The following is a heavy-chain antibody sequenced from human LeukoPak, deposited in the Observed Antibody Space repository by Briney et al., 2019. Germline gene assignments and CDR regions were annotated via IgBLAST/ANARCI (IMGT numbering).Heavy chain of an antibody. CDR1: GFRFTAFW. D-gene: IGHD3-16*01. V-gene: IGHV3-7*01. CDR2: INQESTET. Sequence: PGGSLRLSCAASGFRFTAFWMSWVRQAPGKGPEWVANINQESTETYYVDSVRGRFTISRDNAKNSLSLQMNSLRVEDTAVYYWGREVDRSLGYGAQENLATVPSASPRG. CDR3: GREVDRSLGYGAQENLATVPSASP. J-gene: IGHJ1*01.